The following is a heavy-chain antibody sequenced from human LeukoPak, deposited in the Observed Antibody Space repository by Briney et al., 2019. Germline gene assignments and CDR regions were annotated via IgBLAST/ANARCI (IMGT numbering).Heavy chain of an antibody. CDR1: GGSISSYY. CDR2: IYHSGST. J-gene: IGHJ5*02. Sequence: EPSETLSLTCTVSGGSISSYYWSWIRQPPGKGLEWIGHIYHSGSTNYNPSLKSRVTISLDTSKNQFSLKLSSVTAADTAVYYCAKRLAAAGSEWFDPWGQGTLVTVSS. D-gene: IGHD6-13*01. CDR3: AKRLAAAGSEWFDP. V-gene: IGHV4-59*08.